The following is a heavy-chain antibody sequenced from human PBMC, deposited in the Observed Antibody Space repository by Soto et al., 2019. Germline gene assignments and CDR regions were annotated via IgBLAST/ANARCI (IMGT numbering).Heavy chain of an antibody. D-gene: IGHD3-16*02. Sequence: EVQLVESGGGLVQPGGSLRLSCAASGFTFSSYDMHWVRQATGKGLEWVSAIGTAGDTYYPGSVKGRFTISRENAKNSLYLQMNSLRAGDTAVYYCARGVHHYDYIWGSYRSRDWFDPWGQGTLVTVSS. CDR1: GFTFSSYD. J-gene: IGHJ5*02. CDR3: ARGVHHYDYIWGSYRSRDWFDP. CDR2: IGTAGDT. V-gene: IGHV3-13*01.